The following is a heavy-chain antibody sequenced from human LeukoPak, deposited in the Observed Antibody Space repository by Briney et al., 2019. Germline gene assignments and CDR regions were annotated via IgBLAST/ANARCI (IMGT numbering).Heavy chain of an antibody. D-gene: IGHD2-15*01. CDR3: ANKNCSGGSCH. Sequence: RPGGSLRLSCAASGFTFSSYAMSWVRQAPGKGLEWVSAISGSGGSTYYADSVKGRFTISRDNSKNTLYLQMNSLRAEDTAVYYCANKNCSGGSCHWGQGTLVTVSS. V-gene: IGHV3-23*01. CDR2: ISGSGGST. J-gene: IGHJ4*02. CDR1: GFTFSSYA.